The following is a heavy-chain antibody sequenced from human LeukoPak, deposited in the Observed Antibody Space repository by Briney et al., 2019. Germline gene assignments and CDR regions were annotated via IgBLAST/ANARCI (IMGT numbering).Heavy chain of an antibody. Sequence: GESLRISCKGSGYSFTSYWISWVRQMPGKGLEWMGRIDPSDSYTNYSPSFQGHVTISTDKSISTAYLQWSSLKASDTAMYYCARWGGEEPYYFDYWGQGTLVTVSS. CDR2: IDPSDSYT. CDR3: ARWGGEEPYYFDY. CDR1: GYSFTSYW. J-gene: IGHJ4*02. V-gene: IGHV5-10-1*01. D-gene: IGHD2-15*01.